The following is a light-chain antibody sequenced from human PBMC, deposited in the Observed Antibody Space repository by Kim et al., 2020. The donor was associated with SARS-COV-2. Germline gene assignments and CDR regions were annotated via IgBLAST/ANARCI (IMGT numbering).Light chain of an antibody. CDR3: NSRASSGNQHV. Sequence: SSELTQDPAVSVALGQTVRITCQGDSLRTYFASWYQQKPGQAPLLVIYGKNDRPSGIPDRFSGSRSGNTASLTITGAQAEDEGDYYCNSRASSGNQHVF. CDR1: SLRTYF. CDR2: GKN. V-gene: IGLV3-19*01. J-gene: IGLJ1*01.